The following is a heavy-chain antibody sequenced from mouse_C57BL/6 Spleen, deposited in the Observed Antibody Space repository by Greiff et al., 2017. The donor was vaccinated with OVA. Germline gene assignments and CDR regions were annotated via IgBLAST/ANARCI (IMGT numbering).Heavy chain of an antibody. CDR3: AREDYSNFYAMDY. CDR1: GYTFTSYW. D-gene: IGHD2-5*01. V-gene: IGHV1-64*01. CDR2: IHPNSGST. J-gene: IGHJ4*01. Sequence: QVQLQQPGAELVKPGASVKLSCKASGYTFTSYWMHWVKQRPGRGLEWIGMIHPNSGSTNYNEKFKSKATLTVDKSSSTAYMQLSSLTSEDSAVYYGAREDYSNFYAMDYWGQGTSVTVSS.